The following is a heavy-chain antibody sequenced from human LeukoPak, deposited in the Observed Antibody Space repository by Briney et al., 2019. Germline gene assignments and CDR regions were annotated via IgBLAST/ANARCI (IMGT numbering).Heavy chain of an antibody. J-gene: IGHJ4*02. CDR3: ARDRGPYCSGGSCFDY. V-gene: IGHV4-4*07. Sequence: SETLSLICNVSGGSISSYHWSWIRQPAGKGLEWIGRIYNTGSTNYNPSLKSRVTLSLDTSKNQVSLKLSSVTAADTAVYFCARDRGPYCSGGSCFDYWGLGILVTVSS. CDR1: GGSISSYH. D-gene: IGHD2-15*01. CDR2: IYNTGST.